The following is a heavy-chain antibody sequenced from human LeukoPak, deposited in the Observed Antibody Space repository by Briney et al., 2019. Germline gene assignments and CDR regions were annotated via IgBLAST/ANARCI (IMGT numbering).Heavy chain of an antibody. CDR1: GYTFTSYY. Sequence: ASVKVSCKASGYTFTSYYMHWVRQAPGQGLEWMGIINPSGGSTSYAQKFQGRVTMTRDTSTSTVYMELSSLRADDTAVYYCARAYGHSSSWEEYFQHWSQGTLVTVSS. CDR3: ARAYGHSSSWEEYFQH. D-gene: IGHD6-13*01. J-gene: IGHJ1*01. CDR2: INPSGGST. V-gene: IGHV1-46*01.